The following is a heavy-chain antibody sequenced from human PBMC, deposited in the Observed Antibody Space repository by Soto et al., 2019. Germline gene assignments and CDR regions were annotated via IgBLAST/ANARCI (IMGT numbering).Heavy chain of an antibody. D-gene: IGHD3-3*01. Sequence: GGSLRLSCAASGFTVSSNYMSWVRQAPGKGLEWVSVIYSGGSTYYADSVKGRFTISRDNSKNTLYLQMNSLRAEDTAVYYCAAFTIFGVVRLGWFDPWGQGTLVTVSS. CDR3: AAFTIFGVVRLGWFDP. CDR2: IYSGGST. V-gene: IGHV3-66*01. J-gene: IGHJ5*02. CDR1: GFTVSSNY.